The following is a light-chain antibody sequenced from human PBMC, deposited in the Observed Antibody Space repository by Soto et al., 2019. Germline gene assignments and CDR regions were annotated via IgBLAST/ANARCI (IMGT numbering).Light chain of an antibody. CDR1: SSDVGTYNL. CDR3: GSFTNTNSLEDWV. V-gene: IGLV2-14*02. J-gene: IGLJ3*02. CDR2: EVD. Sequence: QSVLTQPASVSGSPGQSITISCTGTSSDVGTYNLVSWYQQHPGKAPKLIIYEVDSRTSGFSDRFSGSKSGNTASLSISGLQPEDEADYYCGSFTNTNSLEDWVFGGGTKVTVL.